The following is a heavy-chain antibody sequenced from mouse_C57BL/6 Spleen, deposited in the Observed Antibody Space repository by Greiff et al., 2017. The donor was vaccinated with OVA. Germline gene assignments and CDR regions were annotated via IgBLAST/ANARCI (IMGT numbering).Heavy chain of an antibody. D-gene: IGHD1-1*01. Sequence: EVKLMESGAELVRPGASVKLSCTASGFNIKDYYMHWVKQRPEQGLEWIGRIDPEDGDTEYAPKFQGKATMTVDTSSNTASLQLISLTTEETAVYYCTMIYYGSSCKFAYWGKGTLVTVSA. V-gene: IGHV14-1*01. J-gene: IGHJ3*01. CDR3: TMIYYGSSCKFAY. CDR2: IDPEDGDT. CDR1: GFNIKDYY.